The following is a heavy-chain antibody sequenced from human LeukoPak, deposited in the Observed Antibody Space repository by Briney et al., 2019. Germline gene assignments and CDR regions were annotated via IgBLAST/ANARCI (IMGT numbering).Heavy chain of an antibody. Sequence: GGSLRLSCAASGFTFSSYAMSWVRQAPGKGLEWGSAISGSGGSTYYADSVKGRFTISRDNSKNTLYLQMNSLRAEDTAVYYCAKSPSFDYYGMDVWGQGTTVTVSS. CDR1: GFTFSSYA. CDR2: ISGSGGST. J-gene: IGHJ6*02. CDR3: AKSPSFDYYGMDV. V-gene: IGHV3-23*01.